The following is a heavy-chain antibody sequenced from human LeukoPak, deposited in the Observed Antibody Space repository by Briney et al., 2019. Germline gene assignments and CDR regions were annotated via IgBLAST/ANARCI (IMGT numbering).Heavy chain of an antibody. V-gene: IGHV3-74*01. Sequence: GGSLRHSCAAPGFTFSSYCLHWVRQAPGKGLVWVSRINSDGSITTYADSVRGRFTISRDNAKSTLYLQMNSLRAEDTAVYYCGSSTQISKYAVYLGRGALVTVSS. CDR3: GSSTQISKYAVY. CDR1: GFTFSSYC. J-gene: IGHJ4*02. CDR2: INSDGSIT. D-gene: IGHD2-2*01.